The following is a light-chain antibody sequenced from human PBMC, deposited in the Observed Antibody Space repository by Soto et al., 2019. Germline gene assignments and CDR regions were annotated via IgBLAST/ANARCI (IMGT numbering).Light chain of an antibody. CDR3: QQYNKWPPWT. CDR2: GAS. J-gene: IGKJ1*01. Sequence: EIVMTQSPDTLSVSPGERATLSCRASQSVSTNLAWYQQKPGQAPRLLMYGASTRATGIPARFSGSGSGTEFTLTISSLQSEDFAVYYCQQYNKWPPWTFGQGTKVEIK. CDR1: QSVSTN. V-gene: IGKV3-15*01.